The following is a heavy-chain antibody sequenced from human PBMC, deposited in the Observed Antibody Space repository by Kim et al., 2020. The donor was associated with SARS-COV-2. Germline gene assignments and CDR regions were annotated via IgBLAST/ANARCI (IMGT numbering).Heavy chain of an antibody. V-gene: IGHV3-33*01. CDR2: IWYDGSNK. J-gene: IGHJ4*02. Sequence: GGSLRLSCAASGFTFSSYGMHWVRQAPGKGLEWVAVIWYDGSNKYYADSVKGRFTISRDNSKNTLYLQMNSLRAEDTAVYYCARDLGDTYYYDSRGIQGGDYGGQGTLVTVSS. D-gene: IGHD3-22*01. CDR1: GFTFSSYG. CDR3: ARDLGDTYYYDSRGIQGGDY.